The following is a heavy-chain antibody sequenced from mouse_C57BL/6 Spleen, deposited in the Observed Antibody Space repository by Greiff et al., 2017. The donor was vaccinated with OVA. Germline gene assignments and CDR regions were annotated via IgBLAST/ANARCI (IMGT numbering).Heavy chain of an antibody. CDR1: GFTFSDYG. V-gene: IGHV5-17*01. Sequence: EVNVVESGGGLVKPGGSLKLSCAASGFTFSDYGMHWVRQAPEKGLEWVAYISSGSSTIYYADTVKGRFTISRDNAKNTLFLQMTSLRSEDTAMYYCARGGQLRLPHWFAYWGQGTLVTVSA. J-gene: IGHJ3*01. D-gene: IGHD3-2*02. CDR3: ARGGQLRLPHWFAY. CDR2: ISSGSSTI.